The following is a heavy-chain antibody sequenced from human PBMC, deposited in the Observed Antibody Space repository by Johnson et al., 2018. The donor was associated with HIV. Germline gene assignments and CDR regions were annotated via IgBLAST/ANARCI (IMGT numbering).Heavy chain of an antibody. D-gene: IGHD5-18*01. V-gene: IGHV3-13*01. J-gene: IGHJ3*02. CDR1: GFTFDDYG. CDR2: IGTAGDT. Sequence: VQLVESGGGVVRHGGSLRLSCAASGFTFDDYGMSWVRQAPGKGLEWVSAIGTAGDTYYPGSVKGRFTISRENAKNSLYLQMNSLRAEDTAVYYCARDRGGYSYGYDSDAFDIWGQGTMVTVSS. CDR3: ARDRGGYSYGYDSDAFDI.